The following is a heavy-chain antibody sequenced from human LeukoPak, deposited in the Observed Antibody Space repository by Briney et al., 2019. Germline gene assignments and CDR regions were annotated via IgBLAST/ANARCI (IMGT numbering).Heavy chain of an antibody. D-gene: IGHD1-14*01. V-gene: IGHV1-8*03. J-gene: IGHJ6*03. Sequence: ASVKVSCKASGYTFTSYDINWVRQAPGHALEWMGWMNPNSGNTGYAQKFQGRVTLTRNTSISTAYMELSSLRSEDTAVYYCARGRTDENYHYYYYMDVWGRGTTVTVSS. CDR1: GYTFTSYD. CDR2: MNPNSGNT. CDR3: ARGRTDENYHYYYYMDV.